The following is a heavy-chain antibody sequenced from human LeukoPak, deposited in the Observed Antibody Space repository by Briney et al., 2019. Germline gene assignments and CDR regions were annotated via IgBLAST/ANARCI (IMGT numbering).Heavy chain of an antibody. V-gene: IGHV4-59*13. CDR3: ARGLLDGDTLPAAFDI. D-gene: IGHD5-24*01. CDR1: GGSISSYY. J-gene: IGHJ3*02. Sequence: PSETLSLTCTVSGGSISSYYWSWIRKPPGKGLGRIGIIYYSGSTNYNPSLKSRVTISVDTAKNQFSLKLSSVTAADTAVYYCARGLLDGDTLPAAFDIWGPGAMVTVSS. CDR2: IYYSGST.